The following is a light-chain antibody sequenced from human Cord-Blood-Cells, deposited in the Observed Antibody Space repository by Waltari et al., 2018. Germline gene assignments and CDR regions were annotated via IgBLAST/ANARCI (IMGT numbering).Light chain of an antibody. CDR2: DAS. CDR1: QSVSSY. Sequence: VLTQSPATLSVSPGERATLSCRASQSVSSYLAWYQQKPGQAPRLPIYDASNRATGIPARFSGSGSGTDFTLTISSLEPEDFAVYYCQQRSNWPLTFGGGTKVEIK. V-gene: IGKV3-11*01. CDR3: QQRSNWPLT. J-gene: IGKJ4*01.